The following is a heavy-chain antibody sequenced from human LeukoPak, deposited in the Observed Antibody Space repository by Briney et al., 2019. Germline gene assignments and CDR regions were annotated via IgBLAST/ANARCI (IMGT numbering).Heavy chain of an antibody. CDR3: ARNEYDFWSGYFSY. CDR1: GYTFTSYA. Sequence: ASVKVSCKASGYTFTSYAMHWVRQAPGQRLEWMGWINAGNGNTKYSQKFQGRVTITRDTSASTAYMELSSLGSEDTAEYYCARNEYDFWSGYFSYWGQGTLVTVSS. CDR2: INAGNGNT. D-gene: IGHD3-3*01. V-gene: IGHV1-3*01. J-gene: IGHJ4*02.